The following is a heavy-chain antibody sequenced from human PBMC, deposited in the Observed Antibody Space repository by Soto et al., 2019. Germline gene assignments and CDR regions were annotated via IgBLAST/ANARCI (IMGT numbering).Heavy chain of an antibody. Sequence: SETLSLTCTVAGGSISSYYWSCIRQPPGKGLEWIGYIYYSGSTNYNPSLKSRVTISVDTSKNQFSLKLSSVTAADTAVYYCARERGGSYFDYWGQGTLVTVSS. D-gene: IGHD2-15*01. CDR3: ARERGGSYFDY. J-gene: IGHJ4*02. V-gene: IGHV4-59*01. CDR2: IYYSGST. CDR1: GGSISSYY.